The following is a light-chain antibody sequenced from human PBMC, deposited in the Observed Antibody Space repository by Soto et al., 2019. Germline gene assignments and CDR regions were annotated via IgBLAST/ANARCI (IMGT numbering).Light chain of an antibody. V-gene: IGKV3-15*01. Sequence: EIVMTQSPATLSVSPGERVTLSCRASQSVSNNLAWYQQRPGQAPRLLIYGATATATGIPARFSGSGSGTKFTLTISSLQSEDFAVYYCQQHNDWPLTFGGGTKVEIK. J-gene: IGKJ4*01. CDR1: QSVSNN. CDR2: GAT. CDR3: QQHNDWPLT.